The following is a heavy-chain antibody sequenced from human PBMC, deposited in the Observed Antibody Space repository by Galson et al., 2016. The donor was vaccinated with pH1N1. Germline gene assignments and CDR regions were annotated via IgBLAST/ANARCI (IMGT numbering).Heavy chain of an antibody. Sequence: PALVKPTQTLTLTCTFSGFSLSTSGMCVSWIRQPPGKALEWLALIDWDDDKYYSTSLKTRLTISKDTSKNQVVLTMTNMDPVDTATYYSARTTYGDYSGWFDPWGQGTLVTVSS. CDR1: GFSLSTSGMC. V-gene: IGHV2-70*01. CDR3: ARTTYGDYSGWFDP. CDR2: IDWDDDK. J-gene: IGHJ5*02. D-gene: IGHD4-17*01.